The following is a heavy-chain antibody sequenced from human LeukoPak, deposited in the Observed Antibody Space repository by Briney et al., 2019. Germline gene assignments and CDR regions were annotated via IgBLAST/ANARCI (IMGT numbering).Heavy chain of an antibody. Sequence: GGPLRLSCAACGFTFSDYYMSWIRHAPGNGLEGVSYISSSCSTISYPDSVKGRFTISRDNAKTTRYLQMNSLRAQETAVYYCARGGDYGDYEDYWGQGTLVTVSS. V-gene: IGHV3-11*01. CDR2: ISSSCSTI. CDR1: GFTFSDYY. J-gene: IGHJ4*02. D-gene: IGHD4-17*01. CDR3: ARGGDYGDYEDY.